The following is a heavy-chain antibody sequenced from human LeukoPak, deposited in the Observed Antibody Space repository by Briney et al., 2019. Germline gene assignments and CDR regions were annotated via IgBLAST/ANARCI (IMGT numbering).Heavy chain of an antibody. D-gene: IGHD2-2*01. CDR1: GGSVSSNNYY. V-gene: IGHV4-30-4*08. CDR2: IYYSGST. Sequence: PSETLSLTCTVSGGSVSSNNYYWGWIRQPPGKGLEWIGYIYYSGSTYYNPSLKSRVTISVDTSKNQFSLKLSSVTAADTAVYYCARGDEYQLLSFDYWGQGTLVTVSS. J-gene: IGHJ4*02. CDR3: ARGDEYQLLSFDY.